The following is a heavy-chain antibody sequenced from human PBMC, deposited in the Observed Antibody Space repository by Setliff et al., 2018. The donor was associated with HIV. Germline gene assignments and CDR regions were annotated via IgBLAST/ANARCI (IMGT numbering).Heavy chain of an antibody. CDR1: GGTFSNYA. J-gene: IGHJ4*02. D-gene: IGHD3-3*01. Sequence: SVKVSCKASGGTFSNYAINWVRQAPGQGLEWMGRIIPIFGTPNYAQKFQGRVTITADTSTNTVYMELSSLRSEDTAVYYCARLGDFWSGYYYFDYWGQGTLVTVSS. V-gene: IGHV1-69*06. CDR3: ARLGDFWSGYYYFDY. CDR2: IIPIFGTP.